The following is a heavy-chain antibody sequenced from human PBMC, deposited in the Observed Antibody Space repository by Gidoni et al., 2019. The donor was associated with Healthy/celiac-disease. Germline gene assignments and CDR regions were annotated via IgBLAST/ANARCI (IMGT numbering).Heavy chain of an antibody. J-gene: IGHJ3*02. V-gene: IGHV4-59*01. Sequence: QVQLQESGPGLVKPSETLSLTCTVSGVSISSYYWSWIRQPPGKGLEWIGYIYYSGSTNYNPSLKSRVTISVDTSKNQFSLKLSSVTAADTAVYYCARDGLAGGAFDIWGQGTMVTVSS. CDR1: GVSISSYY. D-gene: IGHD3-10*01. CDR2: IYYSGST. CDR3: ARDGLAGGAFDI.